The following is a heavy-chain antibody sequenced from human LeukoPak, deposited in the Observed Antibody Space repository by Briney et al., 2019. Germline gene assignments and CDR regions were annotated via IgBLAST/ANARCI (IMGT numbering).Heavy chain of an antibody. CDR1: GFTFSNAW. CDR2: IKSTTEGGTT. Sequence: PGGSLRLSCAASGFTFSNAWMSWVRQAPGKGLEWVGRIKSTTEGGTTDYAAPVKGRFTISRDDSKNTLFLQMNSLKTEDTAVYYCTTESPYSDYWGQGTPVTVSS. J-gene: IGHJ4*02. V-gene: IGHV3-15*01. CDR3: TTESPYSDY.